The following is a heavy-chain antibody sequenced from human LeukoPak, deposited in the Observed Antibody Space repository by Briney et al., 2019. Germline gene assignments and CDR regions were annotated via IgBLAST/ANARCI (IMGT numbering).Heavy chain of an antibody. CDR3: AKDWRSRYCSSTSCYSLDY. D-gene: IGHD2-2*02. J-gene: IGHJ4*02. Sequence: GGSLRLSCAASGFTFSSYGMHWVRQAPGKGLEWVAFIRYDGCNKYYADSVKGRFTISRDNSKNTLYLQMNSLRAEDTAVYYCAKDWRSRYCSSTSCYSLDYWGQGTLVTVSS. V-gene: IGHV3-30*02. CDR1: GFTFSSYG. CDR2: IRYDGCNK.